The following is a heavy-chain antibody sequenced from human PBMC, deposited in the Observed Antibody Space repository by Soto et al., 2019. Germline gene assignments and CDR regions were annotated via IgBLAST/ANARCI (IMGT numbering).Heavy chain of an antibody. CDR2: VSNDGRNT. D-gene: IGHD6-19*01. V-gene: IGHV3-30*03. Sequence: VQLVESGGGVVQPGRSLRLSCAASGFTFSDYAMHWVRQAPGKGLEWVAVVSNDGRNTHYADSVRGRFTISRYSTTNTVSSEMTSPRAEDTAVYFWARGGMPWLVTSDFDYWGQGDLVTVSS. CDR1: GFTFSDYA. J-gene: IGHJ4*02. CDR3: ARGGMPWLVTSDFDY.